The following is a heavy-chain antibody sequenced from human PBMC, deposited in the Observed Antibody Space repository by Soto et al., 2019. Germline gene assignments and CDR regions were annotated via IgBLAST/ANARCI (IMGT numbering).Heavy chain of an antibody. CDR3: ATYLGTTMHVFDI. CDR2: FDPEDGET. Sequence: QVQLVQSGAEVTKPGASVRVSCKVSGYLLAEFAIHWVRQAPGKGLEWMGGFDPEDGETIYAQSFQGRVTMTEDTSTDTAYMALNSLRSEDTAVYYCATYLGTTMHVFDIWGQGTVVTVSS. D-gene: IGHD3-10*01. CDR1: GYLLAEFA. J-gene: IGHJ3*02. V-gene: IGHV1-24*01.